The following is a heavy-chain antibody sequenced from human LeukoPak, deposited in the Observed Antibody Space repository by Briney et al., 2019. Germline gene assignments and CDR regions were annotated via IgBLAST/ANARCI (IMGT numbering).Heavy chain of an antibody. J-gene: IGHJ3*02. V-gene: IGHV1-18*01. CDR3: ARGFTHRMYYSQGGDAFDI. CDR2: VSAYNGHT. Sequence: ASVKVSCKASGYTFNSYGISWVRQAPGQGLEWMGWVSAYNGHTNYAQKFQGRVTMTTDTSTSTAYMELRSLRSDDTAVYYCARGFTHRMYYSQGGDAFDIWGQGTMVTVSS. CDR1: GYTFNSYG. D-gene: IGHD3-10*01.